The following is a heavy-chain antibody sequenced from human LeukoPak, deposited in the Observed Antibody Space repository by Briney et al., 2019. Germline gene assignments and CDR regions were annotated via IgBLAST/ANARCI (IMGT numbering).Heavy chain of an antibody. CDR2: ISSSGSTI. J-gene: IGHJ5*02. CDR3: ARTPRRHNWFDP. V-gene: IGHV3-11*01. Sequence: PGGSLRLSCAASGFTFSDYYMGWIRQAPGKGLEWVSYISSSGSTIYYADSVKGRFTTSRDNAKNSLYLQMNSLRAEDTAVYYCARTPRRHNWFDPWGQGTLVTVSS. CDR1: GFTFSDYY.